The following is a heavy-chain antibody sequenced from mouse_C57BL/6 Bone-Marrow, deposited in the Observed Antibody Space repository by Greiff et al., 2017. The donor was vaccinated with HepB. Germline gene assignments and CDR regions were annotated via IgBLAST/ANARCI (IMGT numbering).Heavy chain of an antibody. V-gene: IGHV1-82*01. CDR1: GYAFSSSW. CDR3: ASLTLYAMDY. J-gene: IGHJ4*01. Sequence: QVQLQQSGPELVKPGASVKISCKASGYAFSSSWMNWVKQRPGKGLEWIGRIYPGDGDTNYNGKFKGKATLTADESSSTAYMQLSSLTSEDSAVYFCASLTLYAMDYWGQGTSVTVSS. CDR2: IYPGDGDT.